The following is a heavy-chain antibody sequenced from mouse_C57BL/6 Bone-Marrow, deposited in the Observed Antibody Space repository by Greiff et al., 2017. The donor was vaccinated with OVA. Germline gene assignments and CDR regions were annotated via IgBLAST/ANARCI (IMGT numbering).Heavy chain of an antibody. V-gene: IGHV1-15*01. CDR3: TRSGAAQALYYAMDY. Sequence: SGAELVRPGASVTLSCKASGYTFTDYEMHWVKQTPVHGLEWIGAIDPETGGTAYNQKFKGKAILTADKSSSTAYMELRSLTSEDSAVYYCTRSGAAQALYYAMDYWGQGTSVTVSS. D-gene: IGHD3-2*02. CDR1: GYTFTDYE. CDR2: IDPETGGT. J-gene: IGHJ4*01.